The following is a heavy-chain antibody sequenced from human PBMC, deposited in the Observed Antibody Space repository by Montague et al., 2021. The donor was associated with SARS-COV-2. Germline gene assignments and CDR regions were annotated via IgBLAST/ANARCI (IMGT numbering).Heavy chain of an antibody. Sequence: SLRLSCAASGFTFSSYAMSWVLQAPGKGLEWVSAISGSGGSTYYADSVKGRFTISRDNSKNTLYLQMNSLRAEDTAVYYCATSRFLEWLFTMDGTFDYWGQGTLVTVSS. CDR2: ISGSGGST. CDR1: GFTFSSYA. CDR3: ATSRFLEWLFTMDGTFDY. J-gene: IGHJ4*02. V-gene: IGHV3-23*01. D-gene: IGHD3-3*01.